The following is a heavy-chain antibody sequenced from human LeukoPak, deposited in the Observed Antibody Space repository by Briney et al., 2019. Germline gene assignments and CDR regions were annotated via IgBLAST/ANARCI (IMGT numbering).Heavy chain of an antibody. V-gene: IGHV1-69*13. CDR1: GGTFSSYA. CDR3: ARSTLGIEFDY. J-gene: IGHJ4*02. CDR2: IIPIFGTA. D-gene: IGHD7-27*01. Sequence: AASVKVSCKASGGTFSSYAISWVRQAPGQGLEWMGGIIPIFGTANYAQKFQGRVTITADESTSTAYMELSSLRSEDTAVYYCARSTLGIEFDYWGQGSLVTVSS.